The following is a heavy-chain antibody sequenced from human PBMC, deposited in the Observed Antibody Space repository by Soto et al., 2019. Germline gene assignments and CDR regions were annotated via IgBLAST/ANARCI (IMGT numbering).Heavy chain of an antibody. J-gene: IGHJ6*02. CDR3: ARDRGIVVVPAAPGGYHYYYYGMDV. Sequence: GASVKVSCKASGYTFTSYGISWVRQAPGQGLEWMGWISAYNGNTNYAQKLQGRVTMTTDTSTSTAYMELWSLRSDDTAVYYCARDRGIVVVPAAPGGYHYYYYGMDVCGQGTTVTVSS. CDR1: GYTFTSYG. CDR2: ISAYNGNT. V-gene: IGHV1-18*01. D-gene: IGHD2-2*01.